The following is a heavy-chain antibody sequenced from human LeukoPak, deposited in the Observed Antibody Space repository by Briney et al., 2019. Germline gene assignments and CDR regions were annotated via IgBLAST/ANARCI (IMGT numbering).Heavy chain of an antibody. CDR2: INTNTGNP. J-gene: IGHJ5*02. CDR3: ARESLPGFGELLWWFDP. D-gene: IGHD3-10*01. Sequence: ASVKVSCKASGYTFTNYAMNWVRQAPGQGLGWMGWINTNTGNPTYAQGFTGQFVFSLDTSVSTAYLQISSLKAEDTAVYYCARESLPGFGELLWWFDPWGQGTLVTVSS. V-gene: IGHV7-4-1*02. CDR1: GYTFTNYA.